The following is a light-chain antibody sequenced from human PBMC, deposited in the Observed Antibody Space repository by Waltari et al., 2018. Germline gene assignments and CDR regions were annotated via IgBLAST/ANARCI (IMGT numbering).Light chain of an antibody. CDR2: DVN. V-gene: IGLV2-11*01. J-gene: IGLJ3*02. CDR1: SSHVGGYNY. Sequence: QSALTQPRSVSGSPGQSVTISCPGTSSHVGGYNYVSWYQQHPGKAPKLMIYDVNKRPSGVPDRFSGSKSGNTASLTISGLQAEDEADYYCCSYAGSYLNWVFGGGTKLTVL. CDR3: CSYAGSYLNWV.